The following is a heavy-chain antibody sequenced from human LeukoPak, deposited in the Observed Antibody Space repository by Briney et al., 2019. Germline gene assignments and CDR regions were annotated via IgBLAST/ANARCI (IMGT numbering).Heavy chain of an antibody. V-gene: IGHV1-69*13. CDR1: GGTFRNYA. Sequence: SVKVSCKASGGTFRNYAISWVRQAPGQGLEWMGGIIPIFGTANYGQKFQGRVTITADESTGTAYIELSSLRSEDTAVYYCARGWDSSGQIPFFYWGQGTLVTVSS. J-gene: IGHJ4*02. CDR3: ARGWDSSGQIPFFY. D-gene: IGHD3-22*01. CDR2: IIPIFGTA.